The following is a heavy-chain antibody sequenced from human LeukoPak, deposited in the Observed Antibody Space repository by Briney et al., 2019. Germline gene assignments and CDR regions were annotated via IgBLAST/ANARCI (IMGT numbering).Heavy chain of an antibody. J-gene: IGHJ4*02. V-gene: IGHV3-23*01. CDR2: ICCSGGSK. CDR1: GFTFSSYA. D-gene: IGHD2-21*01. CDR3: ATSPGRYCGGGGYFDY. Sequence: GGSLRLSCAASGFTFSSYAMRWVRQAPGKGLEWVSPICCSGGSKYYADSVKGRFTISRDNSKNTLYLQMNSLRAEDTAVYYCATSPGRYCGGGGYFDYWGQGTLVTVSS.